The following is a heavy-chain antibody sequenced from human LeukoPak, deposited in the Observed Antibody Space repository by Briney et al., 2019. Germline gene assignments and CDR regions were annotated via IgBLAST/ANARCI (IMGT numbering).Heavy chain of an antibody. Sequence: GGSLRLSCAASGFTVSSNYTSWVRQAPGNGLEWVSVIYSGGSTYYADSVKGRFTISRDNSKNTLYLQMNSLRAEDTAVYYCARGYGGNSQFDYWGQGTMVTVSS. CDR1: GFTVSSNY. CDR3: ARGYGGNSQFDY. D-gene: IGHD4-23*01. J-gene: IGHJ4*02. CDR2: IYSGGST. V-gene: IGHV3-53*01.